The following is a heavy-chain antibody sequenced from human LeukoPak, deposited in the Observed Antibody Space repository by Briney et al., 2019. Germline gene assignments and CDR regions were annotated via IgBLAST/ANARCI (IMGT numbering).Heavy chain of an antibody. CDR2: IYNGDGT. CDR1: GFTVSSNY. D-gene: IGHD3-10*01. Sequence: GGSLRLSCAASGFTVSSNYMSWVRQAPGKGLEWVSVIYNGDGTYYADSVKGRFTISRDNSKNTLYLQMNSLRAEDTAVYYCARAPMVRGVIIKTYYYYYVDVWGKGTTVTVSS. J-gene: IGHJ6*03. V-gene: IGHV3-53*01. CDR3: ARAPMVRGVIIKTYYYYYVDV.